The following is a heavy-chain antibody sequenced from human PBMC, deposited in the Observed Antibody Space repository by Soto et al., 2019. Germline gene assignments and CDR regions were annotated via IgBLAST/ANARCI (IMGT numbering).Heavy chain of an antibody. D-gene: IGHD2-15*01. V-gene: IGHV4-30-4*01. CDR1: GGSISSGDYY. CDR3: ARASGYLGDITR. Sequence: SETLSLTCTVSGGSISSGDYYWSWIRQPPGKGLEWIGYIYYSGSTYYNPSLKSRVTISVDTSKNQFSLKLSSVTAADTAVYYCARASGYLGDITRWAQGTLVTVSS. J-gene: IGHJ4*02. CDR2: IYYSGST.